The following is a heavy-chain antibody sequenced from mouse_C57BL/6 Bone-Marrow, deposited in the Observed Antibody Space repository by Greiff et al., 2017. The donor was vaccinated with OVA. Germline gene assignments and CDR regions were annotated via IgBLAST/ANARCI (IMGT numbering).Heavy chain of an antibody. D-gene: IGHD6-1*01. CDR2: IDPSDSYT. CDR1: GYTFTSYW. Sequence: QVQLKQPGAELVKPGASVKLSCKASGYTFTSYWMQWVKQRPGQGLEWIGEIDPSDSYTNYNQKFKGKATLPVDPSSRTAYMQLSSLTSEDSAVYYCARSEAAHSPFAYWGQGTLVTVSA. CDR3: ARSEAAHSPFAY. V-gene: IGHV1-50*01. J-gene: IGHJ3*01.